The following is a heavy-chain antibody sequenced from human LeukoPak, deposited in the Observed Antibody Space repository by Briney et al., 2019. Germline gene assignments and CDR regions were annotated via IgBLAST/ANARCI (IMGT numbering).Heavy chain of an antibody. Sequence: PSETLSLTCAVYGGSFSGYYWSWIRQPPGKGLEWIGEINHSGSTNYNPSLKSRVTISVDTSKNQFSLKLSPVTAADTAVYYCARVLGPVDPWGQGTLVTVSS. CDR3: ARVLGPVDP. D-gene: IGHD2/OR15-2a*01. V-gene: IGHV4-34*01. J-gene: IGHJ5*02. CDR1: GGSFSGYY. CDR2: INHSGST.